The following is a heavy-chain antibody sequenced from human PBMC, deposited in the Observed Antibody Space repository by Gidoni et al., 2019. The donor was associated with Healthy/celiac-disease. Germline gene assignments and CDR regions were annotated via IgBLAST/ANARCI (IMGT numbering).Heavy chain of an antibody. J-gene: IGHJ4*02. Sequence: QVQLVQSGAEVKKPGSSVKFSCKSSGGTFSSYAISWVRQAPGQGLEWMGGIIPIFGTANYAQKFQGRVTITADESTSTAYMELSSLRSEDTAVYYCARGEYYDILTGYYYFDYWGQGTLVTVSS. V-gene: IGHV1-69*01. CDR3: ARGEYYDILTGYYYFDY. D-gene: IGHD3-9*01. CDR2: IIPIFGTA. CDR1: GGTFSSYA.